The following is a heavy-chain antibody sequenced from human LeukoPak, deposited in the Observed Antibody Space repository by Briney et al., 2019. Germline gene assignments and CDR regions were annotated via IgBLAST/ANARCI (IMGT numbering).Heavy chain of an antibody. Sequence: GGSLRLSCVASGLNFNSRWMDWVRRAPGQGLEWVASIKEDGSETHCVDSVRGRFTISRDNDKNSLYLQMNNLRAEDTAMYYCARDGGWWRFDFWGQGALVAVSS. CDR2: IKEDGSET. CDR3: ARDGGWWRFDF. J-gene: IGHJ4*02. CDR1: GLNFNSRW. V-gene: IGHV3-7*03. D-gene: IGHD2-8*02.